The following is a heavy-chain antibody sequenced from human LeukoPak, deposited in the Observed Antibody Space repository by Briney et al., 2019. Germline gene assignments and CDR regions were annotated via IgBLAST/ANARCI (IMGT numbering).Heavy chain of an antibody. V-gene: IGHV3-20*04. J-gene: IGHJ4*02. D-gene: IGHD1-7*01. CDR2: INWNGGST. CDR3: ASSRITGTRASTYYFDY. CDR1: GFTFSSYS. Sequence: PGGSLRLSCAASGFTFSSYSMNWVRQAPGKGLEWVSGINWNGGSTGYADSVKGRFTISRDNAKNSLYLQMNSLRAEDTALYYCASSRITGTRASTYYFDYWGQGTLVPVSS.